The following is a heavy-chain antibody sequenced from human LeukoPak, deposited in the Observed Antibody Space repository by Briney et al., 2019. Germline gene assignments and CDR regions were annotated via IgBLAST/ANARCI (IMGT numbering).Heavy chain of an antibody. V-gene: IGHV4-34*01. CDR2: INHSGST. Sequence: SETLSLTCAVYGGSFSGYYWSWIRQPPGKGLEWIGEINHSGSTNYNPSLKSRVTISVETSKNQISLKLSSVTASDSAVYYCARKYSSPSPAYFDYWGQGTLVTVSS. CDR3: ARKYSSPSPAYFDY. D-gene: IGHD6-6*01. CDR1: GGSFSGYY. J-gene: IGHJ4*02.